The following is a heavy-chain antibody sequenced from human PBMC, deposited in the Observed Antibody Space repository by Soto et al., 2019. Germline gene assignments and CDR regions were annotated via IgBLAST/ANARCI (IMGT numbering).Heavy chain of an antibody. CDR1: GFTFSNFW. CDR3: ARSFARTYYYYFMDV. D-gene: IGHD3-3*02. J-gene: IGHJ6*03. CDR2: ISGDGTTA. V-gene: IGHV3-74*03. Sequence: ELQLVESGGGLVQPGGSLRLSCAASGFTFSNFWIHWVRQAPGKGLVWVSGISGDGTTATYADSVKGRFTTSRDNAKNTLDLQMNSLRAEDTAVYYCARSFARTYYYYFMDVWGKGTTVTVSS.